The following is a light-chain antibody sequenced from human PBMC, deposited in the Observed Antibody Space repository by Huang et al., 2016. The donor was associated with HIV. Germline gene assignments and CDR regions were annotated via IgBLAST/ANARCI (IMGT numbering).Light chain of an antibody. CDR1: QNIDTW. CDR3: QQYKTYCYT. J-gene: IGKJ2*01. V-gene: IGKV1-5*03. CDR2: RTS. Sequence: DIVMTQSPSTLSASVGDRVTITCRASQNIDTWLAWYQQKPGKAPNLLIYRTSSLHTGVPARFAGSGSGIHFTLTITSLQPEDLGTYYCQQYKTYCYTFGQGTKLEI.